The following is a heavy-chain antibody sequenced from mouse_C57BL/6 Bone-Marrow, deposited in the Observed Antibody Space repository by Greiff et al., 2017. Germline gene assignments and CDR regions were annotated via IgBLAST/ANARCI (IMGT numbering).Heavy chain of an antibody. D-gene: IGHD1-1*01. J-gene: IGHJ4*01. Sequence: QVQLKESGPGLVAPSPSLSITCTASGFSFTSYAISWVRQPPGKGLEWLGVIWPGGGTNYNSALNSSLSISKDNSKSKVFLKMHSLQTDDTARYYCARDFRYYYGSEAMDYWGQGTSVTVSS. V-gene: IGHV2-9-1*01. CDR3: ARDFRYYYGSEAMDY. CDR2: IWPGGGT. CDR1: GFSFTSYA.